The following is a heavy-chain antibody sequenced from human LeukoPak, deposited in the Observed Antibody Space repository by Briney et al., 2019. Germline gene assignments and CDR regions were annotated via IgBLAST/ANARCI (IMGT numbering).Heavy chain of an antibody. CDR1: GGSISSSSYY. CDR3: ARDRLEYSSSSDAFDI. D-gene: IGHD6-6*01. Sequence: PSETLSLTCTVSGGSISSSSYYWGWIRQPPGKGLEWIGSIYYSGSTYYNPSLKSRVTISVDTSKNQFSLKLTSVTAADTAVYYCARDRLEYSSSSDAFDIWGQGTMVTVSS. CDR2: IYYSGST. V-gene: IGHV4-39*07. J-gene: IGHJ3*02.